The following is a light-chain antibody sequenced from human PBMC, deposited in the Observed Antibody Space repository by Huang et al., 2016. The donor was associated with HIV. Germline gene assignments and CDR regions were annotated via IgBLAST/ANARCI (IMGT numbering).Light chain of an antibody. CDR1: QSVSTN. CDR2: GAF. Sequence: EIVMTQSPATLSVSPGERATLSCRASQSVSTNLAWYQQKPGQAPRLLIYGAFTRATGVPARFRGSESGTEFTLTINSLQSEDFAVYYCQQYNNWPPGTFGQGTKVEIK. CDR3: QQYNNWPPGT. J-gene: IGKJ1*01. V-gene: IGKV3-15*01.